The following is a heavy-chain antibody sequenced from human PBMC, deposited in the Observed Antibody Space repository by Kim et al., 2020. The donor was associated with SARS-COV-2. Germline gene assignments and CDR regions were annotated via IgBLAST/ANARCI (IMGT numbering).Heavy chain of an antibody. CDR1: GFTFSSYA. D-gene: IGHD3-10*01. CDR2: ISGSGGST. J-gene: IGHJ5*02. V-gene: IGHV3-23*01. Sequence: GGSLRLSCAASGFTFSSYAMSWVRQAPGKGLEWVSAISGSGGSTYYADSVKGRFTISRDNSKNTLYLQMNSLRAEDKAVYYCAKDPRRITMVRGVIIGNWFDPWGQGTLVTVSP. CDR3: AKDPRRITMVRGVIIGNWFDP.